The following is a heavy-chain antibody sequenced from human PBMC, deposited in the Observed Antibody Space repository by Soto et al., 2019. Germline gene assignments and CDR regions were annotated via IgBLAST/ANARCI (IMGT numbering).Heavy chain of an antibody. V-gene: IGHV1-3*01. D-gene: IGHD3-22*01. Sequence: ASVKVSCKASGYTFTRYNVHWVRQAPGQRIEWMGWINPGSGNTRYSQKFQGRVTFIRDTYANTAYMDLSGLISEDTAVYYCARDYYDSSGYPTRYNWFDPWGQGTLVTVSS. J-gene: IGHJ5*02. CDR2: INPGSGNT. CDR1: GYTFTRYN. CDR3: ARDYYDSSGYPTRYNWFDP.